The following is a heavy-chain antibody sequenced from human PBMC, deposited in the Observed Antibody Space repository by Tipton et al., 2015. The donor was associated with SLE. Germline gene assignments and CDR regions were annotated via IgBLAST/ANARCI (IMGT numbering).Heavy chain of an antibody. CDR2: IYHSGST. CDR3: ARPHNWFDP. V-gene: IGHV4-38-2*01. Sequence: LRLSCAVSGYSISSGYYWGWIRQPPGKGLEWIGSIYHSGSTYYNPSLKSRVTISVDTSKNQFSLKLSSVTAADTAVYYCARPHNWFDPWGQGTLVTVSS. CDR1: GYSISSGYY. J-gene: IGHJ5*02.